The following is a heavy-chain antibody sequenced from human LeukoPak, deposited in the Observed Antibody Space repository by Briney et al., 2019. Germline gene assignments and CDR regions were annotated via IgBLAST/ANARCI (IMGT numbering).Heavy chain of an antibody. CDR2: ISGSGGST. V-gene: IGHV3-23*01. D-gene: IGHD1-26*01. Sequence: GGSLRLSCAASGFTFSSYAMSWVRQAPGKGLEWVSAISGSGGSTYYADSVKGRFTISRDNSKNTLYLQMNSLRAEDTAVYYCARDRWELLDAFDIWGQGTMVTVSS. J-gene: IGHJ3*02. CDR3: ARDRWELLDAFDI. CDR1: GFTFSSYA.